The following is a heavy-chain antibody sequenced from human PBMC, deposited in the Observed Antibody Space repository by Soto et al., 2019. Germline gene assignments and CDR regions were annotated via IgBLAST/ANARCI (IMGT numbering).Heavy chain of an antibody. CDR3: ARKKDTAMATSAFDI. Sequence: VKVSCKASGGTFSSYAISWVRQAPGQGLEWMGGIIPIFGAANYAQKFQGRVTITADESTSTAYMELSSLRSEDTAVYYCARKKDTAMATSAFDIWGQGTMVTVSS. D-gene: IGHD5-18*01. V-gene: IGHV1-69*01. CDR2: IIPIFGAA. J-gene: IGHJ3*02. CDR1: GGTFSSYA.